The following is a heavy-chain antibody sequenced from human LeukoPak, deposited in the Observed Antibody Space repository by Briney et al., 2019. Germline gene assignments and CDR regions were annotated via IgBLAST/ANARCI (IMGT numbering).Heavy chain of an antibody. Sequence: GGSLRLSCVASGLPFSSYWMTWVRQAPGKGLEWVAIISNDGSRKYYAHSVEGRFTISRDNSKDTLYLQMDSLRAEDTAVYYCARDRAWNYFDYWGQGTLVTVSS. CDR3: ARDRAWNYFDY. CDR1: GLPFSSYW. D-gene: IGHD3-3*01. J-gene: IGHJ4*02. CDR2: ISNDGSRK. V-gene: IGHV3-30*03.